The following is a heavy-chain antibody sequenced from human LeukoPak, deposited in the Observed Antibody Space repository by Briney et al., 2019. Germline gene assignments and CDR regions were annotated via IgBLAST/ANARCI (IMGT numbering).Heavy chain of an antibody. CDR3: ARDETPYD. V-gene: IGHV3-23*01. CDR2: ISGSGGST. J-gene: IGHJ4*02. Sequence: GGSLRLSCVVSGFTFSSYAMSWVRQAPGKGLEWVSGISGSGGSTYYADSVKGRFTISRDNSKNTLYLQMNSLTVEDTAVYYCARDETPYDWGQGILVTVSS. CDR1: GFTFSSYA. D-gene: IGHD4-23*01.